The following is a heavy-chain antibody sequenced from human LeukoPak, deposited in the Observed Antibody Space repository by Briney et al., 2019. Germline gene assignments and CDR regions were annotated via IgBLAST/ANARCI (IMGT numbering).Heavy chain of an antibody. CDR1: GYTFTSYY. CDR2: INPSGGST. D-gene: IGHD2-15*01. CDR3: ARDKFQVVVAAARGFDP. J-gene: IGHJ5*02. Sequence: ASVKVSCKASGYTFTSYYMHWVRQAPGQGLEWMGIINPSGGSTSYAQKFQGRVTMTRDTSTSTVYMELSSLRSEDTAVYYGARDKFQVVVAAARGFDPWGQGTLVTVSS. V-gene: IGHV1-46*01.